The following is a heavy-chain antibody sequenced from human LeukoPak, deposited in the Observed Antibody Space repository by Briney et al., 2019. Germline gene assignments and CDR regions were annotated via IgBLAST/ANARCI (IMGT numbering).Heavy chain of an antibody. CDR2: IYYSGST. V-gene: IGHV4-39*07. CDR1: GGSISSSSYY. J-gene: IGHJ4*02. D-gene: IGHD6-13*01. Sequence: SETLSLTCTVSGGSISSSSYYWGWIRQPPGKGLEWIGSIYYSGSTYYNPSLKSRVTISVDTSKNQFSLKLSSVTAADTAVYYCASSPGIAAAGTLFDYWGQGTLVTVSS. CDR3: ASSPGIAAAGTLFDY.